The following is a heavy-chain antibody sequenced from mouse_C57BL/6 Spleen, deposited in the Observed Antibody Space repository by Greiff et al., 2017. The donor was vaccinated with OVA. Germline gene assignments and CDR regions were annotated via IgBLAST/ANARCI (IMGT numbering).Heavy chain of an antibody. J-gene: IGHJ3*01. CDR2: INPNNGGT. D-gene: IGHD1-1*01. CDR1: GYTFTDYN. Sequence: EVKLQESGPELVKPGASVKMSCKASGYTFTDYNMHWVKQSHGKSLEWIGYINPNNGGTSYNQKFKGKATLTVNKSSSTAYMELRSLTSEDSAVYYCASGLLRDAWFAYWGQGTLVTVSA. V-gene: IGHV1-22*01. CDR3: ASGLLRDAWFAY.